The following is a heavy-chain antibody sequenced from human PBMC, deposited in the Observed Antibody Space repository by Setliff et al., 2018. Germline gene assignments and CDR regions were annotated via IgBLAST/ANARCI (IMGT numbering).Heavy chain of an antibody. D-gene: IGHD6-13*01. CDR2: ISAYNGAT. J-gene: IGHJ4*02. V-gene: IGHV1-18*04. CDR1: GYTFTTYG. Sequence: ASVKVSCKTSGYTFTTYGISWVRQAPGQGLEWMGWISAYNGATNYAQKLQGGVTLTTETSTDTAYMEFSSLRSDDTAVYYCARGGVAAAGRKGVFEHWGQGTLVTVSS. CDR3: ARGGVAAAGRKGVFEH.